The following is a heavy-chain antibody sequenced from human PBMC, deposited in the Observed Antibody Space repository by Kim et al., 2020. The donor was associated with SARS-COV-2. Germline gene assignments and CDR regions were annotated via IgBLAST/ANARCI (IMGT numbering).Heavy chain of an antibody. J-gene: IGHJ4*02. Sequence: SETLSLTCTVSGGSVSSGSYYWSWIRQPPGKGPEWIAYIYYSGSTSYNPSLKSRLTISVDTSKNQFSLKLSSVTAADTAVYYCARALRPHLTVAHFDYWGQGTLVTVSS. V-gene: IGHV4-61*01. CDR2: IYYSGST. CDR3: ARALRPHLTVAHFDY. D-gene: IGHD3-9*01. CDR1: GGSVSSGSYY.